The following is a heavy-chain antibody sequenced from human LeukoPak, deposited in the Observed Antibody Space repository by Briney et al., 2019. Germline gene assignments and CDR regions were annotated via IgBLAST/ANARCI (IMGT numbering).Heavy chain of an antibody. V-gene: IGHV3-21*01. CDR2: ISSSSSSYI. Sequence: PGGSLRLSCAASGFTFSSYSMNWVRQAPGKGLEWVSSISSSSSSYIYYADSVKGRFTISRDNAKNSLYLQMNSLRAEDTAVYYCARDVSYIRPPNYYYYGMDVWGQGTTVTVSS. CDR1: GFTFSSYS. CDR3: ARDVSYIRPPNYYYYGMDV. J-gene: IGHJ6*02. D-gene: IGHD1-26*01.